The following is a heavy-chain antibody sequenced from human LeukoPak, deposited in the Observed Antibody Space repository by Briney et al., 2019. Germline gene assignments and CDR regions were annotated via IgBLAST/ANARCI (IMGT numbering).Heavy chain of an antibody. J-gene: IGHJ5*02. CDR2: IYYSGST. CDR3: ASSSSSWYFWFDP. CDR1: GGSISSGDYY. V-gene: IGHV4-30-4*01. D-gene: IGHD6-13*01. Sequence: KTSQTLSLTCTVSGGSISSGDYYWSWIRQPPGKGLEWIGYIYYSGSTYYNPSLKSRVTISVDTSKNQFSLKLSSVTAADTAGDYCASSSSSWYFWFDPWGQGTLVTVSS.